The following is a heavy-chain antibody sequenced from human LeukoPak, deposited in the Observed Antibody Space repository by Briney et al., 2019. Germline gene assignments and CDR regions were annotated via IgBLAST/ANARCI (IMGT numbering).Heavy chain of an antibody. CDR2: LSGSGGST. V-gene: IGHV3-23*01. CDR3: AKDEEGPFDY. J-gene: IGHJ4*02. CDR1: GFTFSSYA. Sequence: PGGSLRLSXAASGFTFSSYAMSWVRQAPGKGMGWVSALSGSGGSTYYADSVKGRFTISRDNSKNTLYLQMNSLRAEDTAVCYCAKDEEGPFDYWGQGTLVTVSS.